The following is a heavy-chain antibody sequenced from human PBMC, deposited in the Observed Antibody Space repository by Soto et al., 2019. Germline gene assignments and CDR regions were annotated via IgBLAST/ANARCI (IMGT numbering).Heavy chain of an antibody. J-gene: IGHJ4*02. V-gene: IGHV3-72*01. CDR1: GFTFSDHY. CDR2: IRKKVKSYTT. Sequence: GGSLRLSCAVSGFTFSDHYMDWVRQAPGKGLEWVARIRKKVKSYTTEYAASVKGRFTISRDDSKNSLYLQMNSLKTDDTAMYYCARAFDYSTYNYIEYWGQGTLVTVSS. CDR3: ARAFDYSTYNYIEY. D-gene: IGHD6-13*01.